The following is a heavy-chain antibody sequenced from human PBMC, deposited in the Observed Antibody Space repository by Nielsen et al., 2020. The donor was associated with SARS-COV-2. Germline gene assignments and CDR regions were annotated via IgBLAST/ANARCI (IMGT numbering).Heavy chain of an antibody. CDR3: AKDGDYGSGSYFGMDV. J-gene: IGHJ6*02. V-gene: IGHV3-9*01. CDR1: GFTFDDYA. Sequence: SLNISCAASGFTFDDYAMHWVRQAPGKGLEWVSGISWNSGSIGYADSVKGRFTISRDNAKNSLYLQMNRLRAEDTALYYCAKDGDYGSGSYFGMDVWGQGTTVTVCS. CDR2: ISWNSGSI. D-gene: IGHD3-10*01.